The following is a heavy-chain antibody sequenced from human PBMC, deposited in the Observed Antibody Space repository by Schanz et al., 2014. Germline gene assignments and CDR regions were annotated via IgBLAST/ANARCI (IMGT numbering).Heavy chain of an antibody. CDR3: ARAKRFGDMDV. CDR1: GYTFTSYG. D-gene: IGHD3-10*01. CDR2: ISAYNGNT. J-gene: IGHJ6*02. V-gene: IGHV1-18*01. Sequence: QVQLVQSGDEVRKPGASVKVSCTASGYTFTSYGINWVRQAPGQGLEWMGWISAYNGNTNYAQKLQGRVTLTTDTSTSTAYMELRNLRSDDTAVYYCARAKRFGDMDVWGQGTTVTVSS.